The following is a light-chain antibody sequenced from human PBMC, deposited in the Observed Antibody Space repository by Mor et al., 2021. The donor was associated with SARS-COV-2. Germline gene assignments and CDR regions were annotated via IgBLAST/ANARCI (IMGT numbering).Light chain of an antibody. J-gene: IGLJ2*01. CDR3: NSRDSSGYPVI. Sequence: YGKNNRPSGIPDRFSGSNSGNTASLTITASQAEDEADYYCNSRDSSGYPVIFGGGTKLTV. V-gene: IGLV3-19*01. CDR2: GKN.